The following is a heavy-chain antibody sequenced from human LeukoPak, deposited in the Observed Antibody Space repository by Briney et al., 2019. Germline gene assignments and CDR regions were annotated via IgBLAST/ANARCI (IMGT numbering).Heavy chain of an antibody. Sequence: WETLSLTCTVSGGSISSDSYFWGWLRQPPGQGLEWIGSFYDSGSTYYNPSLKSRVTISVDTSKNQFSLKLSSVTAADTAVYYCARPHIGASDLTDFDYWGQGTLVTVS. J-gene: IGHJ4*02. V-gene: IGHV4-39*01. D-gene: IGHD2-21*02. CDR2: FYDSGST. CDR1: GGSISSDSYF. CDR3: ARPHIGASDLTDFDY.